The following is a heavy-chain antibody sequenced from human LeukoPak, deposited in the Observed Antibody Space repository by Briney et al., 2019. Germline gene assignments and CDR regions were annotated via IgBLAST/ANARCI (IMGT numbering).Heavy chain of an antibody. D-gene: IGHD3-16*01. CDR3: VRSLGGSSDY. CDR2: INTDGTYS. J-gene: IGHJ4*02. CDR1: GFTFSNSW. V-gene: IGHV3-74*01. Sequence: QPGGSPRLSCAASGFTFSNSWFHWVRRAPGKGLVWVSRINTDGTYSNSGDSVKGRFTISRDNAKNTLYLQMNSLRVEDTAVYYCVRSLGGSSDYWGQGTLVTVSS.